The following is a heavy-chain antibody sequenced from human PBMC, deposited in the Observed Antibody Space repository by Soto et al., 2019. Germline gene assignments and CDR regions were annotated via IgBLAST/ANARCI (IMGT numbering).Heavy chain of an antibody. CDR3: ARAQEIDCSGGSCYSTCGDCFDY. CDR2: ISAYNGNT. V-gene: IGHV1-18*01. CDR1: GYTFTSYG. Sequence: GASVKVSCKASGYTFTSYGTSWVRQAPGQGLEWMGWISAYNGNTNYAQKLQGRVTMTTDTSTSTAYMELRSLRSDDTAVYYCARAQEIDCSGGSCYSTCGDCFDYWGQGPLVTVSS. D-gene: IGHD2-15*01. J-gene: IGHJ4*02.